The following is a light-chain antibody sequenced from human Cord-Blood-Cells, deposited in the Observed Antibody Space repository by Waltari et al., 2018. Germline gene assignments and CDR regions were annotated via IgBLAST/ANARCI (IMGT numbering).Light chain of an antibody. J-gene: IGKJ4*01. CDR2: DAS. V-gene: IGKV1-33*01. CDR1: QDISNY. Sequence: DIQMTQSPSSLSASVGDRVTITCQASQDISNYLNWYQQKPGKAPKLLIYDASNLETGVPSRFSGTGSGTDFTFPISSLQPEDISTYYCQPYDNLPLTFGGGTKVEIK. CDR3: QPYDNLPLT.